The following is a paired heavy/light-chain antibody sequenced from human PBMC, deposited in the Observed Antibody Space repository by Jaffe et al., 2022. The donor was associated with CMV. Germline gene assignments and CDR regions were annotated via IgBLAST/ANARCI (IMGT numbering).Light chain of an antibody. CDR1: SSDVGGYNY. V-gene: IGLV2-14*03. Sequence: QSALTQPASVSGSPGQSITISCTGTSSDVGGYNYVSWYQQYPGKAPKIIIYDVSNRPSGVSNRFSGSRSGNTASLTISGLQAEDEAHYYCSSYTTTRGVVFGGGTKLTVL. J-gene: IGLJ2*01. CDR2: DVS. CDR3: SSYTTTRGVV.
Heavy chain of an antibody. CDR2: IRSKAYGGTA. CDR3: TRDSSGYYSTQLAY. CDR1: GFTFGDYA. V-gene: IGHV3-49*04. J-gene: IGHJ4*02. D-gene: IGHD3-22*01. Sequence: EVQLVESGGGLVQPGRSLRLSCTTSGFTFGDYAMSWVRQAPGKGLEWVGFIRSKAYGGTAEYAASVKDRFTVSRDDSKSLAYLQMDSLKTEDTAVYYCTRDSSGYYSTQLAYWGQGTLVTVSS.